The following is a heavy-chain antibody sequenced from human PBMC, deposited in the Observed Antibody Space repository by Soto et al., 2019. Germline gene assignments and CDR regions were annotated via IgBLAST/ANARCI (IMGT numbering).Heavy chain of an antibody. CDR3: AKDRRAGGNYGFYSDF. V-gene: IGHV3-23*01. J-gene: IGHJ4*02. CDR1: GFTFSSYG. D-gene: IGHD1-7*01. Sequence: EVQLLESGGGLVQPGGSLRLSCAASGFTFSSYGMTWVRQAPGKGLEWVSFSSATGAGTYYADSVQGRFTISRDNPKNTLYLQMTSLRADDTAVYYCAKDRRAGGNYGFYSDFWGQGALVIVSS. CDR2: SSATGAGT.